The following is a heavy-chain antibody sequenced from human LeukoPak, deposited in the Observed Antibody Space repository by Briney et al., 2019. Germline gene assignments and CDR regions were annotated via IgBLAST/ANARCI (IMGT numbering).Heavy chain of an antibody. V-gene: IGHV3-49*04. D-gene: IGHD3-10*01. CDR2: IRSKAYGGTT. Sequence: PGGSLRLSCAASGFTFSDHDMDWVRQAPGKGLEWVGFIRSKAYGGTTEYAASVKGRFTISRDDSKSIAYLQMNSLKTEDTAVYYCTRVDYPDVYGSGSSLDYWGQGTLVTVSS. CDR1: GFTFSDHD. J-gene: IGHJ4*02. CDR3: TRVDYPDVYGSGSSLDY.